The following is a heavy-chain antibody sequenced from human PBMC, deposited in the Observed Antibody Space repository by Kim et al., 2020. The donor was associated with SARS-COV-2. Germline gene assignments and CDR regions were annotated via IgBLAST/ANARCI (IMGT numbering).Heavy chain of an antibody. Sequence: GGSLRLSCAASGFTFSNYDMTWVRRAPGKGLEWVSHISGGGGSTYYADSVKGRFTISRDNSKKMLYLQMSSLRAEDTAVYYCAKIRTRALGPYFFDYWGQGTLVTVSS. CDR2: ISGGGGST. CDR3: AKIRTRALGPYFFDY. V-gene: IGHV3-23*01. D-gene: IGHD3-10*01. J-gene: IGHJ4*02. CDR1: GFTFSNYD.